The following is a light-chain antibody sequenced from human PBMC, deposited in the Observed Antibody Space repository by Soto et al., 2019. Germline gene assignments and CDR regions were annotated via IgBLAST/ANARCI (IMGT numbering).Light chain of an antibody. V-gene: IGLV2-14*01. CDR3: SSYTNRATYV. J-gene: IGLJ1*01. CDR2: DVS. Sequence: QSALTQPAPVSGSPGQSITISCTGTSSDVGGYNYVSWYQQHPGKAPKLRVYDVSNRPSGVSNRFSGSKSGDTASLTISGLQAEDEADYYCSSYTNRATYVFGTGTKLTVL. CDR1: SSDVGGYNY.